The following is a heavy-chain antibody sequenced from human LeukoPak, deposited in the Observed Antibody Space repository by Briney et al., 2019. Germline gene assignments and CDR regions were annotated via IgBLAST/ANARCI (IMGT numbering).Heavy chain of an antibody. CDR1: GGTFSSYA. CDR2: IIPIFGTA. Sequence: SVNVSCKASGGTFSSYAISWVRQVPGQGLEWMGGIIPIFGTANYAQKFQGRVTITADESTSTAYMELSSLRSEDTAVYYCARDLAGYSSGWGALNFDYWGQGTLVTVSS. D-gene: IGHD6-19*01. J-gene: IGHJ4*02. CDR3: ARDLAGYSSGWGALNFDY. V-gene: IGHV1-69*13.